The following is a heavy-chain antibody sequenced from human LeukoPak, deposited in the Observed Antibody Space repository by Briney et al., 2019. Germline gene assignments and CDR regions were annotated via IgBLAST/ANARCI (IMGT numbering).Heavy chain of an antibody. Sequence: GGSLRLSCAASGFTFSDYGIHWVRRAPGKGLEWVAVNWSDGSNKYYADSVKGRFTISRDNSRKTLYLQMNSLRVEDTAVYYCVRASGSFDYWGQGTLVTVSS. D-gene: IGHD3-10*01. CDR2: NWSDGSNK. CDR3: VRASGSFDY. CDR1: GFTFSDYG. J-gene: IGHJ4*02. V-gene: IGHV3-33*01.